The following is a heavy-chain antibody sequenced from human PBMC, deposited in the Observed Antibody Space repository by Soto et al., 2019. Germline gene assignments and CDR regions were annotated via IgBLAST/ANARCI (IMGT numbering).Heavy chain of an antibody. J-gene: IGHJ6*03. CDR1: GYTFTDYY. CDR3: ARAGEALGGRRYFYYFYMGV. Sequence: GASVKVSCKASGYTFTDYYIHWVRQAPGQGLEWMGWIDPATGGTNYAQKFQGWVTLTRDTSISTAYMELSSLRSGGTAVYYCARAGEALGGRRYFYYFYMGVWAKGTTVTVSS. D-gene: IGHD2-15*01. CDR2: IDPATGGT. V-gene: IGHV1-2*04.